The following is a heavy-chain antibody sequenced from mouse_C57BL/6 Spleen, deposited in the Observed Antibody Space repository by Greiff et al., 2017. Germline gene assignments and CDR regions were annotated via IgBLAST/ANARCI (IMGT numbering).Heavy chain of an antibody. CDR3: AREQGWLTWFAY. D-gene: IGHD2-3*01. Sequence: DVKLVESGGGLVKPGGSLKLSCAASGFTFSDYGMHWVRQAPEKGLEWVAYISSGSSTIYYADTVKGRFTISRDNAKNTLFLQMTSLRSEDTAIYYCAREQGWLTWFAYWGQGTLVTVSA. J-gene: IGHJ3*01. CDR2: ISSGSSTI. V-gene: IGHV5-17*01. CDR1: GFTFSDYG.